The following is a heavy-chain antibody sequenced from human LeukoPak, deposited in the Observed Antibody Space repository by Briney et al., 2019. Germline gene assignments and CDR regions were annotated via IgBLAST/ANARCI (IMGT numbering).Heavy chain of an antibody. D-gene: IGHD5-18*01. CDR1: GDSISSYY. J-gene: IGHJ3*02. CDR2: IYYSGIT. V-gene: IGHV4-59*01. CDR3: ARGYSYGPTRDAFDI. Sequence: SETLSLTCTVSGDSISSYYWSWIRQPPGKGLEWIGYIYYSGITNHNPSLKSRVTISVDTSKNQFSLKLSSVTAADTAVYYCARGYSYGPTRDAFDIWGQGTMVTVTS.